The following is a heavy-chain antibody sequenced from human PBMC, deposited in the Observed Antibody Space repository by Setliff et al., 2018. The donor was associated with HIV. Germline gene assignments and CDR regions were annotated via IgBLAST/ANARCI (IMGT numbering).Heavy chain of an antibody. CDR1: GASITSHY. CDR2: IYSTGST. CDR3: AKGAGFYGDYTFDY. D-gene: IGHD4-17*01. V-gene: IGHV4-59*11. J-gene: IGHJ4*02. Sequence: SETLSLTCTVSGASITSHYWSWIRQSPGRELEWIGYIYSTGSTNYTPSLQSRVSISMDASKNKLSLKVTSVTSADTAVYYCAKGAGFYGDYTFDYWGQGNLVTVSS.